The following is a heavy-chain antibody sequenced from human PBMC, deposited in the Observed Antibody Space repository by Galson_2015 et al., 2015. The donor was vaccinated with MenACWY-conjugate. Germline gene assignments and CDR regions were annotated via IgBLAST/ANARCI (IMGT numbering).Heavy chain of an antibody. CDR3: AREGDRSRWTFYGTDV. D-gene: IGHD6-13*01. CDR2: IDIDGTTT. J-gene: IGHJ6*02. CDR1: GFRLNSYW. V-gene: IGHV3-74*01. Sequence: SLRLSCAASGFRLNSYWMHWVRQAPGKGLVWISRIDIDGTTTNYAGSVKGRFTISRDNAKNTVYLQMNSLRAEDTAVYYCAREGDRSRWTFYGTDVWGQGTTVTVSS.